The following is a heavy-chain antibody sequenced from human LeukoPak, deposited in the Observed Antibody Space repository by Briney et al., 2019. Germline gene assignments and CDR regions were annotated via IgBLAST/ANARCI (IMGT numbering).Heavy chain of an antibody. D-gene: IGHD5/OR15-5a*01. Sequence: GGSLRLSCAASGFTFSTYAMHWVRQAPGRGLEYVSAISSNGISTYYANSVEGRFTISRDNSKDTLYLQMGSLRTEDMAVYYCARVRMSTPGYFFDYWGQGTLVTVSS. J-gene: IGHJ4*02. CDR1: GFTFSTYA. CDR3: ARVRMSTPGYFFDY. V-gene: IGHV3-64*01. CDR2: ISSNGIST.